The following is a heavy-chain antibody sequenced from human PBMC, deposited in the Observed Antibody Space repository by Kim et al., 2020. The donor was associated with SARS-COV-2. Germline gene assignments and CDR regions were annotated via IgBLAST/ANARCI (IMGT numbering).Heavy chain of an antibody. J-gene: IGHJ4*02. CDR1: GFTLSTYA. Sequence: LSLTCAVSGFTLSTYAMHWVRQAPGKGLECVALISHDGGNKYYADSVKGQFTISRDTSKNTVYVQMNSLRPEDTALYYCAKDDRGSIDYWGQGTLVTVSS. CDR2: ISHDGGNK. V-gene: IGHV3-30-3*01. D-gene: IGHD1-26*01. CDR3: AKDDRGSIDY.